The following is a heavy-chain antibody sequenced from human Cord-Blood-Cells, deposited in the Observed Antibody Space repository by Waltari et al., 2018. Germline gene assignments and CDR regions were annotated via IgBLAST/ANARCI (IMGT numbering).Heavy chain of an antibody. J-gene: IGHJ4*02. Sequence: EVQLVESGGGLVQPGGSLRLSCAASGFTFSSYSINWVRPAPGKGLGWVSDIGSSSSTIYYADSVKGRFTISRENAKNSLYLQMNSLRDEDTAVYYCARDMVEQQLVLFDYWGPGTLVTVSS. V-gene: IGHV3-48*02. CDR1: GFTFSSYS. CDR3: ARDMVEQQLVLFDY. D-gene: IGHD6-13*01. CDR2: IGSSSSTI.